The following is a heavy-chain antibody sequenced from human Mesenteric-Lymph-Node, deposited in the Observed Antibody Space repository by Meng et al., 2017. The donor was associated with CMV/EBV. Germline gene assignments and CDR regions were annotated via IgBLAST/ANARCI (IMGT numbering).Heavy chain of an antibody. Sequence: ASVKVSCKASGYTFTTYDINWVRQAPGQGLEWMGWINPNSGGAIYAQKFQGRVTMTRDTSISTAYLELSSLRSDDTAIYYCARARHYDSSGYVIDYWGQGTLVTVSS. D-gene: IGHD3-22*01. CDR3: ARARHYDSSGYVIDY. V-gene: IGHV1-2*02. CDR2: INPNSGGA. J-gene: IGHJ4*02. CDR1: GYTFTTYD.